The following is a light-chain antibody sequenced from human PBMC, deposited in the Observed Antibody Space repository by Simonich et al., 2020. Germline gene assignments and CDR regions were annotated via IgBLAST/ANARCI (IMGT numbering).Light chain of an antibody. Sequence: QFALTQPASGSGSPGQSITISCMETSSDVGGDNLVSWSQQHPGKSPKLMIYEGMKRPSGVSNRFSGSKSGNTASLTISGLQAEDEADYYCCSYAGSSTVVFGGGTKLTVL. V-gene: IGLV2-23*01. CDR3: CSYAGSSTVV. CDR2: EGM. CDR1: SSDVGGDNL. J-gene: IGLJ2*01.